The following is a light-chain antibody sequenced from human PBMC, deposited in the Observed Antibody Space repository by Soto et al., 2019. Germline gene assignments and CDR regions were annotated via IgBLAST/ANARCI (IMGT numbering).Light chain of an antibody. J-gene: IGLJ1*01. V-gene: IGLV2-14*03. CDR3: SSSTSRNTYV. Sequence: QSALTQPASVSGSPGQSITISCTETSSDIGAYTYVSWYQHLPGKAPKLLIFDVSYRPSGVSDRFFGSKSGNTSSLTISGLQAGDEADYYCSSSTSRNTYVFGPGTQLTVL. CDR1: SSDIGAYTY. CDR2: DVS.